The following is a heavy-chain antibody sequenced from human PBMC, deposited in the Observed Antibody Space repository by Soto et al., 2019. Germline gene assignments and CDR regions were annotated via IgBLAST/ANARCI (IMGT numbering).Heavy chain of an antibody. V-gene: IGHV3-30*03. Sequence: GGSLRLSCAASGFTFSKYGMHWVRQAPGKGLERVAVISYDGRNKYYADSVKGRFTISRDNSKNTLSLQMNSLKAEDTAVYYCAEGGYYYDSSGYYPLAYWGKGTRVTVSS. CDR2: ISYDGRNK. CDR1: GFTFSKYG. CDR3: AEGGYYYDSSGYYPLAY. D-gene: IGHD3-22*01. J-gene: IGHJ4*02.